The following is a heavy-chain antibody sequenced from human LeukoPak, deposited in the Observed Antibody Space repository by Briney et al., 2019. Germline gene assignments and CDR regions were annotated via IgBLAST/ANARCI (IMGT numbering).Heavy chain of an antibody. J-gene: IGHJ2*01. CDR1: GFTFSSYA. CDR2: ISGSGGST. D-gene: IGHD2-2*01. CDR3: AKGRYCSSTSCYYKPGYFDL. V-gene: IGHV3-23*01. Sequence: GGSLRLPCAASGFTFSSYAMSWVRQAPGKGLEWVSAISGSGGSTYYADSVKGRFTISRDNSKNTLYLQMNSLRAEDTAVYYCAKGRYCSSTSCYYKPGYFDLWGRGTLVTVSS.